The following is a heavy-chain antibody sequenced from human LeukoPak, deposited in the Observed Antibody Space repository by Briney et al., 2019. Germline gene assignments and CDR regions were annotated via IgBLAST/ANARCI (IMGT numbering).Heavy chain of an antibody. D-gene: IGHD3-22*01. CDR1: GFTFSSYA. Sequence: PGRSLRLSCAASGFTFSSYAMHWVRQAPGKGLEWVAVISYDGSNKYYADSVKGRFTISRDNSKNTLYLQMNSLRAEDTAVYFCAGGRGWLVDYWGQGTRVTVSS. CDR3: AGGRGWLVDY. CDR2: ISYDGSNK. V-gene: IGHV3-30-3*01. J-gene: IGHJ4*02.